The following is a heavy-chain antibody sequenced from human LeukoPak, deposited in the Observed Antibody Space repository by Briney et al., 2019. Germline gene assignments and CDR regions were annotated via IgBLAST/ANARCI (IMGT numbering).Heavy chain of an antibody. CDR3: AKRTYGDYYFDY. D-gene: IGHD4-17*01. CDR2: ISGSGGST. CDR1: GFTFSSYA. J-gene: IGHJ4*02. V-gene: IGHV3-23*01. Sequence: PGGALRLSCAASGFTFSSYAMSWVRQAPGKGVEGVSAISGSGGSTYYADSVKGGLTISRDNSKNTLYLQMSSLRAEDTAVYYCAKRTYGDYYFDYWGQGTLVTVSS.